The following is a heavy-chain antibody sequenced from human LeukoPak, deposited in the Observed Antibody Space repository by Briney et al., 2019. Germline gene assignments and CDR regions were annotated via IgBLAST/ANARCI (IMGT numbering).Heavy chain of an antibody. CDR2: INPNSGGT. V-gene: IGHV1-2*02. J-gene: IGHJ4*02. CDR3: ASQWIQLWSSFDY. D-gene: IGHD5-18*01. Sequence: ASVKVSCKASGYTFTGYYMHWVRHAPGQGLEWLGWINPNSGGTNYAQKFQGRVTMTRDTSISTAYMELSRLRSDDTAVYYCASQWIQLWSSFDYWGQGTLVTVSS. CDR1: GYTFTGYY.